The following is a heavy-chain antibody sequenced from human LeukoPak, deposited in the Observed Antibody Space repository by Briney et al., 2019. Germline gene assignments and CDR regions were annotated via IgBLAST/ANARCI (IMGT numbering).Heavy chain of an antibody. CDR2: ISWNSGSI. J-gene: IGHJ5*02. CDR3: AKDGVAAAIGWFDP. CDR1: GFTFDDYA. Sequence: GGSLRLSCAASGFTFDDYAMHWVRQAPGKGLEWVSGISWNSGSIGYADSVKGRFTISRDNAKNSLYLQMNSLRAEDTALYYCAKDGVAAAIGWFDPWGQGTLVTVSS. D-gene: IGHD6-13*01. V-gene: IGHV3-9*01.